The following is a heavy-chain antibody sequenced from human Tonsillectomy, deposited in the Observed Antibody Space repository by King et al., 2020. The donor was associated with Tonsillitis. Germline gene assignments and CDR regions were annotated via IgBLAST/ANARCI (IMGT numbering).Heavy chain of an antibody. V-gene: IGHV1-46*01. CDR3: ARDPGYNGVDY. CDR2: INPSGGST. J-gene: IGHJ4*02. D-gene: IGHD5-24*01. CDR1: GHTLTSYY. Sequence: VQLVESGAEVKKPGASVKVSCKASGHTLTSYYMHWVQQAPGQGLEWMGIINPSGGSTSYAQKFQGRVTMTRDTSTSTVYMELSSLRSEDTAVYYCARDPGYNGVDYWGQGTLVTVSS.